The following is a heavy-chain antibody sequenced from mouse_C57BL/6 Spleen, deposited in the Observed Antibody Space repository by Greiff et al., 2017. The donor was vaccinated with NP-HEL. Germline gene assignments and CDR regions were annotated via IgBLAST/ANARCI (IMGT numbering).Heavy chain of an antibody. D-gene: IGHD1-1*01. CDR1: GYAFSSSW. CDR3: ARQTTVEAMDY. CDR2: IYPGDGDT. V-gene: IGHV1-82*01. J-gene: IGHJ4*01. Sequence: VQLQQSGPELVKPGASVKISCKASGYAFSSSWMNWVKQRPGKGLEWIGRIYPGDGDTNYNGKFKGKATLTADKSSSTAYMQLSSLTSEDSAVYFCARQTTVEAMDYWGQGTSVTVSS.